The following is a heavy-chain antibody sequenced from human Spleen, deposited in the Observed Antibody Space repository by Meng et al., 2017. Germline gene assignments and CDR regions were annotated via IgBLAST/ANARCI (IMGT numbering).Heavy chain of an antibody. D-gene: IGHD2-15*01. CDR1: GFTFSDYY. Sequence: GESLKISCAASGFTFSDYYMSWIRQAPGKGLEWISYISSSGGSTYYADSVKGRFTISRHTSKNTLYLQMNSLTPEDTAVYYCARDPCSGGSCFDPWGQGTLVTVSS. V-gene: IGHV3-11*01. J-gene: IGHJ5*02. CDR3: ARDPCSGGSCFDP. CDR2: ISSSGGST.